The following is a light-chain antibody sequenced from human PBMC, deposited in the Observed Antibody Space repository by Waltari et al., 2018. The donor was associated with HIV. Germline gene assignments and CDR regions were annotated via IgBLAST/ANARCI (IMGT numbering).Light chain of an antibody. J-gene: IGLJ3*02. CDR1: SSDVGGYNY. CDR2: EVS. CDR3: SSYTSSSTLV. V-gene: IGLV2-14*01. Sequence: QSALTQPASVSGSPGQSITISCTGTSSDVGGYNYVSWYQQHPGKAPKLMIYEVSNRPSAVSNRFSGSKSGNTASLTISGLQAEDEADYYCSSYTSSSTLVFGGGTKLTVL.